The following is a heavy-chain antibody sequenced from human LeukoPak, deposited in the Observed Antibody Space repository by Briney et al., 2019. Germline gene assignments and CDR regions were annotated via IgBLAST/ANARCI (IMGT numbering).Heavy chain of an antibody. V-gene: IGHV4-59*08. CDR1: GGSINGYY. J-gene: IGHJ6*02. Sequence: SETLSLTCNVSGGSINGYYWTWIRQPPQEGLEWIGYMFYNGNTNYNPSLKSRATISVDTSQNQISLRLASVTAADTGTYHCARLTREDGVDVWGQGTTVTVSS. CDR3: ARLTREDGVDV. CDR2: MFYNGNT.